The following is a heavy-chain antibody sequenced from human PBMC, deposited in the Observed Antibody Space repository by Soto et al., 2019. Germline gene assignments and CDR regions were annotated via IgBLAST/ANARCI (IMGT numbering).Heavy chain of an antibody. V-gene: IGHV3-30*03. D-gene: IGHD2-15*01. J-gene: IGHJ4*02. Sequence: GGSLRLSCAASGFTFSSYGMHWVRQAPGKGLEWVAVISYDGSNKYYADSVKGRFTISRDNSKNTLYLQMNSLRAEDTAVYYCARGVRCSGGSCHGWEHFDYWGQGTLVTVSS. CDR2: ISYDGSNK. CDR3: ARGVRCSGGSCHGWEHFDY. CDR1: GFTFSSYG.